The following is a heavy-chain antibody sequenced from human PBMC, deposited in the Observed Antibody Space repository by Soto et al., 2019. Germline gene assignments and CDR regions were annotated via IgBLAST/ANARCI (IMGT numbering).Heavy chain of an antibody. D-gene: IGHD5-18*01. CDR2: IFWDDDK. J-gene: IGHJ4*02. CDR1: GFSLSTSGVG. CDR3: AHLTWQHLWHRATVVY. Sequence: SGPTLVNPTQTLTLTCTFSGFSLSTSGVGVGWIRQPPGEALEWLGIIFWDDDKRYSPSLKSRVTINKDTSKNQLVLTMTNMDTVDTSTYYCAHLTWQHLWHRATVVYWGQGTPVTGSS. V-gene: IGHV2-5*02.